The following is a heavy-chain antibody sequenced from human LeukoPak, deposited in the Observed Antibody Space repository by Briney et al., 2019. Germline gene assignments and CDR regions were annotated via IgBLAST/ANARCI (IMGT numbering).Heavy chain of an antibody. CDR3: ARPLLWFGELFTGMDV. D-gene: IGHD3-10*01. CDR2: IIPILGIA. J-gene: IGHJ6*02. CDR1: GGTFSSYA. V-gene: IGHV1-69*04. Sequence: APVKVSCKASGGTFSSYAISWVRQAPGQGLEWMGRIIPILGIANYAQKFQGRVTITADKSTSTAYMELSSLRSEDTAVYYCARPLLWFGELFTGMDVWGQGTTVTVSS.